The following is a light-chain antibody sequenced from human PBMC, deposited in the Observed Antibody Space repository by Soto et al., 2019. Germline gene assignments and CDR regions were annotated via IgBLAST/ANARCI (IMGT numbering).Light chain of an antibody. V-gene: IGKV3-15*01. CDR2: GAS. CDR3: QQYNKWRT. J-gene: IGKJ1*01. CDR1: ESVSSN. Sequence: EIVMTQSPATLSGSPGERATLSCRASESVSSNLAWYQQKPGQAPRLLIYGASTRATGIPARISGSGSGTEFTLTISSLKSEDFAVYYCQQYNKWRTFGQGTKVDIK.